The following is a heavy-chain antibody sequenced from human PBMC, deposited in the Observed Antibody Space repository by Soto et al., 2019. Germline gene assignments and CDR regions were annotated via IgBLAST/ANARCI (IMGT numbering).Heavy chain of an antibody. J-gene: IGHJ4*02. D-gene: IGHD6-6*01. V-gene: IGHV4-31*03. CDR2: IYYSGST. CDR3: ARDRGEYSSSSPFDY. Sequence: QVQLQESGPGLVKPSQTLSLTCTVSGGSISSGGYYWSWIRQHPGKGLEWIGYIYYSGSTYYNPSLKSRVTISVDTSKNQFSLKLSSVTAADTAVYYCARDRGEYSSSSPFDYWGQGTLVTVSS. CDR1: GGSISSGGYY.